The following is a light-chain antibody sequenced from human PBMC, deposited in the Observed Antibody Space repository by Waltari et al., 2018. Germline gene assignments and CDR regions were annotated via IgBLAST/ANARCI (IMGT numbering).Light chain of an antibody. J-gene: IGKJ1*01. V-gene: IGKV3-20*01. CDR1: QSVSSSY. CDR3: QQYGSSPVT. CDR2: GAS. Sequence: IVLTQSPGTLSLSPGERATLSCRASQSVSSSYLAWYQQKPGQAPRLLIYGASSRATGIPDRFSGSGSGTDFTLTISRLEPDDFAVYYCQQYGSSPVTFGQGTKVEIK.